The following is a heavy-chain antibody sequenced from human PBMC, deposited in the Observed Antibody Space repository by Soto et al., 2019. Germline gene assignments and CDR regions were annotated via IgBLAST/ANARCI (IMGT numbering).Heavy chain of an antibody. CDR2: IKSITDGGTT. CDR3: STGRSTYGLDS. D-gene: IGHD5-18*01. Sequence: GSLSVSCVASAFSCTNAWMSWVLQAPGKGLEWVGRIKSITDGGTTDYAAPVKGRFTISRDDSNNTLYLQMNSLKTEDTAVYYCSTGRSTYGLDSWGQGTLVTVPS. J-gene: IGHJ4*02. V-gene: IGHV3-15*01. CDR1: AFSCTNAW.